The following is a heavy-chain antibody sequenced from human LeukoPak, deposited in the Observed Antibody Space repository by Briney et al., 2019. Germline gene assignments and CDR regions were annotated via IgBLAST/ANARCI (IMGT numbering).Heavy chain of an antibody. J-gene: IGHJ3*02. D-gene: IGHD3-22*01. V-gene: IGHV3-74*01. CDR3: ARDLGYYDSSGYYYDDAFDI. Sequence: GGSLRLSCAASGFTFSSYWMHWVRQAPGKGLVWVSRINSDGSSTSYADSVKGRFTISRDNAKNTLYLQMNSLRAEDTAVYYCARDLGYYDSSGYYYDDAFDIWGQGTMVTVSS. CDR1: GFTFSSYW. CDR2: INSDGSST.